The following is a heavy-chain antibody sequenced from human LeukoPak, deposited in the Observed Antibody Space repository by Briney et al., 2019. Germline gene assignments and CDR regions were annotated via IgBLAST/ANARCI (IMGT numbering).Heavy chain of an antibody. CDR2: INPNSGGT. V-gene: IGHV1-2*02. Sequence: ASVKVSCKASGYTFSGYNMHWVRQAPGQGLEWMGWINPNSGGTNYAQKFQGRVTMTRDTSISTAYMELSRLRSDDTAVYYCAKVLSGSQDYWGQGTRVTVFS. D-gene: IGHD1-26*01. CDR1: GYTFSGYN. J-gene: IGHJ4*02. CDR3: AKVLSGSQDY.